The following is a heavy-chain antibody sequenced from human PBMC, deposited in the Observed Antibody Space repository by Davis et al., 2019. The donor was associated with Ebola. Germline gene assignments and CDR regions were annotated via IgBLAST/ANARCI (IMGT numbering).Heavy chain of an antibody. CDR3: ARDRPAAPFDP. Sequence: AASVKVSCKASGYTFTSYAMHWVRQAPGQRLEWMGWINAGNGNTKYSQKFQGRVTITRDTSASTAYMELSSLRSEDTAVYYCARDRPAAPFDPWGQGTLVTVSS. CDR1: GYTFTSYA. V-gene: IGHV1-3*01. D-gene: IGHD2-2*01. J-gene: IGHJ5*02. CDR2: INAGNGNT.